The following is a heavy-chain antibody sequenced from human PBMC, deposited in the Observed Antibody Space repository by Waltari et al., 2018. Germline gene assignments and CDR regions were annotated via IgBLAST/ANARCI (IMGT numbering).Heavy chain of an antibody. V-gene: IGHV1-69*01. Sequence: QVQLVQSGAEVKKPGSSVKVSCKASGGTFSSYAISWLRQAPGQGLEWMGGIIPFLGTANYAQKFQGRVTITAGESTSTAYMELSSLRSEDTAVYYCARPTHIAAVNPTGYYYGMDVWGQGTTVTVSS. CDR3: ARPTHIAAVNPTGYYYGMDV. CDR1: GGTFSSYA. CDR2: IIPFLGTA. J-gene: IGHJ6*02. D-gene: IGHD6-13*01.